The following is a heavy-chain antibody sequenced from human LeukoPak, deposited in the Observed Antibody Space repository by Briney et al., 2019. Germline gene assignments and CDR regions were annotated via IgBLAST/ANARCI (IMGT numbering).Heavy chain of an antibody. Sequence: AGGSLRLSCAASGFTFSSYGMSWVRQAPGKGLEWVSAISGSGGSTYYANSVKGRFTISRDNSKNTLYLQMNSLRADDTAIYYCARLQGRELSAFDIWGQGTMVTVSS. CDR1: GFTFSSYG. D-gene: IGHD1-7*01. J-gene: IGHJ3*02. CDR2: ISGSGGST. CDR3: ARLQGRELSAFDI. V-gene: IGHV3-23*01.